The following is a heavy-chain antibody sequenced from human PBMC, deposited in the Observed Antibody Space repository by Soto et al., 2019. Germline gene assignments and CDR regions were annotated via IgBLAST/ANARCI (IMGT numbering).Heavy chain of an antibody. Sequence: QVQLVQSGAEVKKPGSSVNVSCKASGGTFSRYSISWVRQAPGQGLEWMGRIIPMFGTTNYAQKFQGRVTITADESTSTAYMELSSLRSEDTAVYYCARGIQWEVYCDYWGQGTLVTVSS. J-gene: IGHJ4*02. V-gene: IGHV1-69*15. CDR2: IIPMFGTT. CDR1: GGTFSRYS. D-gene: IGHD1-26*01. CDR3: ARGIQWEVYCDY.